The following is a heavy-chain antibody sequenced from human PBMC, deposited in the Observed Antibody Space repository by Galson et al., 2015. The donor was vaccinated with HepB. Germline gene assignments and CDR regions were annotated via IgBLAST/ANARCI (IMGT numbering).Heavy chain of an antibody. CDR2: FDPEDGET. CDR1: GYTLTELS. CDR3: ATNRGSYYDSSGYPWAFDI. D-gene: IGHD3-22*01. Sequence: SVKVSCKVSGYTLTELSMHWVRQAPGKGLEWMGGFDPEDGETIYAQKFQGRVTMTEDTSTDTAYMELSSLRSEDTAVYYCATNRGSYYDSSGYPWAFDIWGQGTMVTVSS. V-gene: IGHV1-24*01. J-gene: IGHJ3*02.